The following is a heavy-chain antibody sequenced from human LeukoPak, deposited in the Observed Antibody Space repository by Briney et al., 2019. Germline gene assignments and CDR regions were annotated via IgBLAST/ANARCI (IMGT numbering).Heavy chain of an antibody. CDR3: EKRGDVFHI. D-gene: IGHD3-10*01. CDR1: GFTFSSHA. V-gene: IGHV3-23*01. CDR2: ISGSGGYT. Sequence: GGSLRLSCAASGFTFSSHAMSWVRQAPGKGLEWVSVISGSGGYTYYADSVKGRFAISRDNSKNTLYLQMNSLRAEDTAVYYCEKRGDVFHIWGQGTMVTVSS. J-gene: IGHJ3*02.